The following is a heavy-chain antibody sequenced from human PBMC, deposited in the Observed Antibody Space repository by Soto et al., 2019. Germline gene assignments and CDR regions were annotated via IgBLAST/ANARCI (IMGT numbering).Heavy chain of an antibody. D-gene: IGHD3-10*01. J-gene: IGHJ3*02. CDR1: GYTFTSYD. Sequence: ASVKVSCKASGYTFTSYDINWGRQATGQGLEWMGWMNPNSGNTGYAQKFQGRVTMTRNTSISTAYMELSSLRSEDTAVYYCARGKPKEYYGSGSYAFDIWGQGTMVTVSS. CDR2: MNPNSGNT. V-gene: IGHV1-8*01. CDR3: ARGKPKEYYGSGSYAFDI.